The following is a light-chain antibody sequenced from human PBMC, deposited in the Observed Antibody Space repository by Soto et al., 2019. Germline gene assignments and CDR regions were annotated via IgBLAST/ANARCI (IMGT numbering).Light chain of an antibody. CDR3: LQAVQTPYS. CDR1: PSLLHRNGYNY. J-gene: IGKJ2*03. V-gene: IGKV2-28*01. Sequence: DIVMTQSPLSLPVTPGEPASISCRSSPSLLHRNGYNYVEWYLQKPGQSPQLLIYLGSNRASAVPHRSSCSGSGTDFTVNISNVEADDVGVYYCLQAVQTPYSFGQWIEVESK. CDR2: LGS.